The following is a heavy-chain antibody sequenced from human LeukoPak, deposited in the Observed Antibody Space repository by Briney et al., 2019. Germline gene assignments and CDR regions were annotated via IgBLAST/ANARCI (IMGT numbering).Heavy chain of an antibody. J-gene: IGHJ4*02. Sequence: ASVKVSCRVSGYTLTELSMHWVRQAPGKGLEWMGGFDPEDGETIYAQKFQGRVTMTEDTSADTAYMEVSSLRSEDTAVYYCATILVTRSIAAREYYFDYWGQGTLVTVSS. CDR2: FDPEDGET. CDR1: GYTLTELS. V-gene: IGHV1-24*01. CDR3: ATILVTRSIAAREYYFDY. D-gene: IGHD6-6*01.